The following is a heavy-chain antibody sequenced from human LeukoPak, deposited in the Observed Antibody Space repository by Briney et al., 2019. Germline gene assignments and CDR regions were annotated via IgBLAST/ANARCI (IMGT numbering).Heavy chain of an antibody. V-gene: IGHV4-39*01. CDR2: IYYSGST. D-gene: IGHD6-13*01. CDR3: ARHTYSSSWYEL. Sequence: PSETLSLTCTVSGGSISSSGYYWGWIRQPPGKGQEWIGSIYYSGSTYYNPSLKSRVTISVDTSKNQFSLKLSSVTAADTAVYYCARHTYSSSWYELWGQGTLVTVSS. CDR1: GGSISSSGYY. J-gene: IGHJ5*02.